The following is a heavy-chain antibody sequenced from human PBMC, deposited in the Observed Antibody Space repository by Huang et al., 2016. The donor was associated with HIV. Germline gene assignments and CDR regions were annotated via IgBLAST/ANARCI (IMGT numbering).Heavy chain of an antibody. CDR1: GGSLSGYY. J-gene: IGHJ5*02. CDR3: ARDATKNPRGWFDP. D-gene: IGHD3-10*01. V-gene: IGHV4-34*02. CDR2: INHLGSP. Sequence: QVHLQQWGAGLLKSAETLSLTCVVYGGSLSGYYWSWVRQTPGKGLEWIGEINHLGSPNYNPSLKSRVSISMDGSKKQFSLKLRSISDADTAVYFCARDATKNPRGWFDPWGQGTLVTVSS.